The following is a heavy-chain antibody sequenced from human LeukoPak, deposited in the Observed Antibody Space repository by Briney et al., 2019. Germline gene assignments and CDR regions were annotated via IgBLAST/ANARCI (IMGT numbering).Heavy chain of an antibody. CDR3: ARKMDTAMVPDY. D-gene: IGHD5-18*01. Sequence: GGSLRLSCAASGFTFSSYGMSWVRQAPGKGLEWVSGISGSGGSTYYADSVKGRFTISRDNSKNTLYLQMNSLRAEDTAVYYCARKMDTAMVPDYWGQGTLVTVSS. V-gene: IGHV3-23*01. CDR2: ISGSGGST. CDR1: GFTFSSYG. J-gene: IGHJ4*02.